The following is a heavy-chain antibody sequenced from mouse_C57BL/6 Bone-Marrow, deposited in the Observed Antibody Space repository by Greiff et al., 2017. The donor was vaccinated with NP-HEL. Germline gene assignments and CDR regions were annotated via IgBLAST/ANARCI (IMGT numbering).Heavy chain of an antibody. Sequence: VQLQQSGTVLARPGASVKMSCKTSGYTFTSYWMHWVKQRPGQGLEWIGAIYPGNSDTSYNQTFKGKAKLTAVTSASTAYMELSSLTNEDSAVYYCTRGGNYVNWYFDVWGTGTTVTVSS. CDR3: TRGGNYVNWYFDV. J-gene: IGHJ1*03. CDR1: GYTFTSYW. V-gene: IGHV1-5*01. CDR2: IYPGNSDT. D-gene: IGHD2-1*01.